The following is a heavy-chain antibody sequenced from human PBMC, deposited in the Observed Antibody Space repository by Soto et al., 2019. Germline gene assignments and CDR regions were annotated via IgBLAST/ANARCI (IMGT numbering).Heavy chain of an antibody. V-gene: IGHV3-21*01. Sequence: GGSLRLSCAASGFTFSSYSMNWVRQAPGKGLEWVSSISSSSSYIYYADSVKGRFTISRDNAKNSLYLQMNSLRAEDTAVYYCARVWHDILTGYYNWGQGTLVTVSS. D-gene: IGHD3-9*01. CDR2: ISSSSSYI. CDR1: GFTFSSYS. CDR3: ARVWHDILTGYYN. J-gene: IGHJ4*02.